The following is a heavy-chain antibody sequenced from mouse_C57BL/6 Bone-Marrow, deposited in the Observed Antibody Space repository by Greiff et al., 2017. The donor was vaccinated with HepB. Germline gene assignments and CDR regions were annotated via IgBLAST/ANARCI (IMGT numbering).Heavy chain of an antibody. D-gene: IGHD2-3*01. CDR1: GYAFSSSW. J-gene: IGHJ4*01. Sequence: QVQLQQSGPELVKPGASVKISCKASGYAFSSSWMNWVKQRPGKGLEWIGRIYPGDGDTNYNGKFKGKATLTADKSSSTAYMQLSSLTSEDSAVYFCARVRPYDGYYDAMDYWGQGTSVTVSS. V-gene: IGHV1-82*01. CDR3: ARVRPYDGYYDAMDY. CDR2: IYPGDGDT.